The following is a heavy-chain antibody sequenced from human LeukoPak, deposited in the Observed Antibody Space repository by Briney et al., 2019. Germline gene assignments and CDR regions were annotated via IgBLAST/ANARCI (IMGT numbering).Heavy chain of an antibody. CDR3: AFRPLGDCSSSTCYAFDY. D-gene: IGHD2-2*01. V-gene: IGHV3-21*01. CDR1: GFTFSSYN. J-gene: IGHJ4*02. Sequence: GGSLRLSCAASGFTFSSYNMNWVRQAPGKGLEWVSSISSSSTYIYYADSVKGRFTVSRDNAKNSLYLQMNSLRDEDTAVYYCAFRPLGDCSSSTCYAFDYWGRGTLVTVSS. CDR2: ISSSSTYI.